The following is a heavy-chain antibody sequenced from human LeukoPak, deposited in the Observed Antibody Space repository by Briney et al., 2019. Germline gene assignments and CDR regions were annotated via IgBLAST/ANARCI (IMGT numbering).Heavy chain of an antibody. CDR3: ATRGASSSWSNWFDP. Sequence: ASVKVSCKVSGYTLTELSMHWVRQAPGKGLEWMGGFDPEDGETIYAQKFQGRVTMTEDKSTDTAYMELSSLRSEDTAVYYCATRGASSSWSNWFDPWGQGTLVTVSS. D-gene: IGHD6-13*01. J-gene: IGHJ5*02. CDR2: FDPEDGET. V-gene: IGHV1-24*01. CDR1: GYTLTELS.